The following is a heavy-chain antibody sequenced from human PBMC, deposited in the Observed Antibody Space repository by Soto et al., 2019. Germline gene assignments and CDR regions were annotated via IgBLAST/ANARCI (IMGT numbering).Heavy chain of an antibody. D-gene: IGHD6-13*01. V-gene: IGHV4-4*07. CDR3: ARYSSDWFQTEGLDV. J-gene: IGHJ6*02. CDR1: GGSINSYY. Sequence: QVQLQESGPGLVKASETLSLTCTVSGGSINSYYWSWIRQPAGKGLDWIGRIDSSGNTNYNPSLRSRVTMSVDTSKKQFSLKLTSVTAADTAIYYCARYSSDWFQTEGLDVWGQGTTVTVSS. CDR2: IDSSGNT.